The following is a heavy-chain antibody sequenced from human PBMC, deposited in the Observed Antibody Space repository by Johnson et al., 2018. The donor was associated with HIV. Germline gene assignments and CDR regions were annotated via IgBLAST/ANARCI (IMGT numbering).Heavy chain of an antibody. Sequence: VQLVESGGGLVKPGGSLRLSCGASGFTFRNAWMSWVRQAPGKGLEWVGRIKSKTDGGTTDYAAPVKGRLTISRDDSKNLLYLQMNSLKIEDTAVYYCTTARNRLWSTSGWTGFWAFDIWGQGKVVTVSS. CDR2: IKSKTDGGTT. D-gene: IGHD6-19*01. CDR1: GFTFRNAW. CDR3: TTARNRLWSTSGWTGFWAFDI. V-gene: IGHV3-15*01. J-gene: IGHJ3*02.